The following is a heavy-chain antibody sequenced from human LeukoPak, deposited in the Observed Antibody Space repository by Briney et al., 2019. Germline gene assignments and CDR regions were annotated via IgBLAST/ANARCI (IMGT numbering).Heavy chain of an antibody. D-gene: IGHD3-10*01. V-gene: IGHV1-18*01. J-gene: IGHJ4*02. Sequence: ASVKVSCKASGYTFTSYGISWVRQAPGQGLEWMGWISAYNGNTNYAQKLQGRVTMTTDTSTSTAYMELRSLRSDDTAVYYCARDETYYSASGTYYNYFDYWGQGTLVTVSS. CDR2: ISAYNGNT. CDR3: ARDETYYSASGTYYNYFDY. CDR1: GYTFTSYG.